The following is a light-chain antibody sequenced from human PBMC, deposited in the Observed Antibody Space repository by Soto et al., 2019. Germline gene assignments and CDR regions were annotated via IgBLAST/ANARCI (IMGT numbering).Light chain of an antibody. J-gene: IGKJ1*01. V-gene: IGKV3-15*01. CDR2: EAS. Sequence: IVMTQSPAALSVSRGERATLSCRASQSLRTNLAWYQQKPGQATRLLIHEASTRATGIPARFSGSGSGTEFTLTISSLQFDDFAVYDCQQYNNWPPTFGQGSEVEIK. CDR1: QSLRTN. CDR3: QQYNNWPPT.